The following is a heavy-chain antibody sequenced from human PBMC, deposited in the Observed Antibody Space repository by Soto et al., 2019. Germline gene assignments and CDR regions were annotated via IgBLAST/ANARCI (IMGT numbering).Heavy chain of an antibody. D-gene: IGHD2-15*01. Sequence: GGSLRLSCAASGLAFSGYYMGWVRQAPGKGLEWVSYITSSGSDTFYGDSVKGRFTISRDNPKNSLYLQMNSLRAEDTAVYYCARVRGYCSGGSCYGYYFDYWGQGTLVTVSS. CDR1: GLAFSGYY. J-gene: IGHJ4*02. CDR3: ARVRGYCSGGSCYGYYFDY. V-gene: IGHV3-11*06. CDR2: ITSSGSDT.